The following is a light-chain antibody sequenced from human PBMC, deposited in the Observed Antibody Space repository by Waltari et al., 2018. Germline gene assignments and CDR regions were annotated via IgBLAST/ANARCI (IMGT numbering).Light chain of an antibody. CDR1: HSLLHSNGYNY. V-gene: IGKV2-28*01. J-gene: IGKJ2*01. CDR2: LGS. Sequence: DIVMTQSPLSVPVTPGESASISCRSSHSLLHSNGYNYFDWYLQKPGQSPQLLIYLGSHRASGVPDRFSGSGSGTDFTLKSSSVEAEDVVVYYCMQALIAPYTFGQGTKLEIK. CDR3: MQALIAPYT.